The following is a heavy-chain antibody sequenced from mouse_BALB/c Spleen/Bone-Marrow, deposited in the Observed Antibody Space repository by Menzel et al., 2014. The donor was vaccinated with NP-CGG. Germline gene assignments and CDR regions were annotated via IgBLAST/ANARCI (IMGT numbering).Heavy chain of an antibody. CDR2: INPSTGCT. J-gene: IGHJ3*01. D-gene: IGHD1-1*01. CDR3: ARGYYGSSLVY. Sequence: QVQLQQSGAELAKPGASVKMSCKASGYTFTSYWMHWVKQRPGQGLEWIGYINPSTGCTEYNQKFKDKATLTADKSSSTAYMQLSSLTSEDSAVYYCARGYYGSSLVYWGQGTLVTVSA. V-gene: IGHV1-7*01. CDR1: GYTFTSYW.